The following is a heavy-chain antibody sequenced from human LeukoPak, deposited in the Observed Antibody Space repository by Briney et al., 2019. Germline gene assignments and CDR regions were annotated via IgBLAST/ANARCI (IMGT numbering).Heavy chain of an antibody. V-gene: IGHV1-18*01. CDR3: ARVRDGYNDAYDI. CDR2: IHIYRGNT. Sequence: GASVKVSCRASGYSSTNYGISWVRQAPGQGLEWMGWIHIYRGNTNYAQKFQGRVTMTRDTSTSTVYMELSSLKSEDTAVYYCARVRDGYNDAYDIWGQGTMVTVSS. D-gene: IGHD5-24*01. CDR1: GYSSTNYG. J-gene: IGHJ3*02.